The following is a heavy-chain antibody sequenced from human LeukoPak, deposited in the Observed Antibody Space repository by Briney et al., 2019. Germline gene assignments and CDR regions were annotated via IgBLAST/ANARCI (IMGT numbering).Heavy chain of an antibody. V-gene: IGHV3-33*01. D-gene: IGHD3-10*01. CDR2: IWYDGSKK. CDR1: GFTFSRHG. Sequence: GRSLRLSCAASGFTFSRHGIHWVRQAPGKGLEWVAVIWYDGSKKYYEDSVKGRFTISRDNSNDMVYLQMNSLRAEDTAVYYSARDIGPWFDPWGQGTPVTVSS. J-gene: IGHJ5*02. CDR3: ARDIGPWFDP.